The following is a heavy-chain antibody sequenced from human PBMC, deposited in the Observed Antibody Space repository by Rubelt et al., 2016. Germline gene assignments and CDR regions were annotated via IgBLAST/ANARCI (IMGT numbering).Heavy chain of an antibody. CDR3: ASTRATRPDYYYGMDV. D-gene: IGHD5-24*01. J-gene: IGHJ6*02. V-gene: IGHV3-33*01. CDR1: GFTFSSYG. Sequence: QVQLVESGGGVVQPGRSLRLSCAASGFTFSSYGMHWVRQAPGKGLEWVAVIWYDGSNKYYADSVKGRFTISRDNSKNTLYLQMNSLRAEDTAVYYCASTRATRPDYYYGMDVWGQGTMVTVSS. CDR2: IWYDGSNK.